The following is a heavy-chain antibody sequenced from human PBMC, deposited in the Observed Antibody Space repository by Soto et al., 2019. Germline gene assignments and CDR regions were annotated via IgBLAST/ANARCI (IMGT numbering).Heavy chain of an antibody. CDR1: GFTFSSYG. V-gene: IGHV3-30*18. D-gene: IGHD4-17*01. CDR3: AKDFRVGRLYLTTVTGVFDY. J-gene: IGHJ4*02. Sequence: GGSLRLSCAASGFTFSSYGMHWVRQAPGKGLEWVAVISYDGSNKYYADSVKGRFTISRDNSKNTLYLQMNSLRAEDTAVYYCAKDFRVGRLYLTTVTGVFDYWGQGTLVTVSS. CDR2: ISYDGSNK.